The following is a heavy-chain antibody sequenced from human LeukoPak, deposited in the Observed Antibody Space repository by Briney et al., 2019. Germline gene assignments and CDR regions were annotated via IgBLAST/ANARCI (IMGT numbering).Heavy chain of an antibody. CDR2: ITQSGST. CDR3: ARVAAVGAIYYYYYMDV. D-gene: IGHD1-26*01. Sequence: SETLSLTCAVYGGSFSGYYWSWIRQPPGKGLEWIGEITQSGSTNYNPSLKSRVTISVDTSKNQFSLKLSSVTAADTAVYYCARVAAVGAIYYYYYMDVWGKGTPVTVSS. J-gene: IGHJ6*03. V-gene: IGHV4-34*01. CDR1: GGSFSGYY.